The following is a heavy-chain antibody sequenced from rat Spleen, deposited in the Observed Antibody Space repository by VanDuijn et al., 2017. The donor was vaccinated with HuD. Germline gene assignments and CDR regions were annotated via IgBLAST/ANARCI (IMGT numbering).Heavy chain of an antibody. CDR3: ARHEDYSSYVNWFAY. D-gene: IGHD1-8*01. V-gene: IGHV5-22*01. J-gene: IGHJ3*01. Sequence: EVQLVESGGGLVQPGRSLKLSCAASGFTFSDYYMAWVRQAPKKGLEWVASISYEGSSTYYGDSVKGRFTISRDNAKSNLYLQMNSLRSEDTATYYCARHEDYSSYVNWFAYWGQGTLVTVSS. CDR1: GFTFSDYY. CDR2: ISYEGSST.